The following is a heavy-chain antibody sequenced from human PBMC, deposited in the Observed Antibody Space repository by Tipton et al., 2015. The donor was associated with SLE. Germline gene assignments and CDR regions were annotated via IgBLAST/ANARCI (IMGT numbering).Heavy chain of an antibody. J-gene: IGHJ6*02. CDR3: ARAPEGDLLGGMDV. CDR1: GGSISSSIYY. Sequence: TLSLTCTVSGGSISSSIYYWGWIRQPPGKGLEWIGSGSRFYSESTYYNPSLKSRVTISLHTSKDQFSLKVRSLTAADTAVYYCARAPEGDLLGGMDVWGQGTPVTVSS. V-gene: IGHV4-39*07. CDR2: GSRFYSEST. D-gene: IGHD3-16*01.